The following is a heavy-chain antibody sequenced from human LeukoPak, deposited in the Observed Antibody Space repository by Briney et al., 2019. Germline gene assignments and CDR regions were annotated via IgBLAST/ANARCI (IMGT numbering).Heavy chain of an antibody. CDR1: GFTFSSYG. CDR2: ISGSGGST. CDR3: AKEGRYCSGGSCYLYYYYMDV. D-gene: IGHD2-15*01. V-gene: IGHV3-23*01. Sequence: GGSLRLSCAASGFTFSSYGMSWVRQAPGKGLEGVSAISGSGGSTYYADSVKGRFTISRDNSKNTLYLQMNSLRAEDTAVYYCAKEGRYCSGGSCYLYYYYMDVWGKGTTVTVSS. J-gene: IGHJ6*03.